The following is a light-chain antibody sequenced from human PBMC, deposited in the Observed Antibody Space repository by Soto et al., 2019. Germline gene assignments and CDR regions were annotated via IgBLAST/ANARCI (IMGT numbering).Light chain of an antibody. V-gene: IGLV1-36*01. CDR1: SSNIGNNA. CDR3: ASWDDSLNAYV. CDR2: YDN. J-gene: IGLJ1*01. Sequence: VLAQPPSVSEAPRQRVTISCSGSSSNIGNNAVNWYQQLPGQAPKIVIYYDNLLTSGVSDRFSGSKSGISASLAISDLQSDDEADYYCASWDDSLNAYVFGPGTKVTVL.